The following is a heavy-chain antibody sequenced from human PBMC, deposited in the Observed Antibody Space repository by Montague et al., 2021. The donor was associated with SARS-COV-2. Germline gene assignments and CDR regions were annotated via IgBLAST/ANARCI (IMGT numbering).Heavy chain of an antibody. Sequence: SLRLSCAASGFTFSSYAMHWVRQAPGKGLEYVSSISSSRGNTYYANSVKGRFTISRDNAKNTLYLQMNSLRAEDTAVYYCARTRSAACAYFDYWGQGTLVTVSS. D-gene: IGHD2-15*01. V-gene: IGHV3-64*01. CDR2: ISSSRGNT. J-gene: IGHJ4*02. CDR3: ARTRSAACAYFDY. CDR1: GFTFSSYA.